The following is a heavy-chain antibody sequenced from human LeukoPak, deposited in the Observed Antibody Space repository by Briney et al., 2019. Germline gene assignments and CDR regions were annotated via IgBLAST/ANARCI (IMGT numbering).Heavy chain of an antibody. D-gene: IGHD3-22*01. CDR2: IYYSRST. CDR3: ARGVTMIVVVIHDWYFDL. CDR1: GGSISSSSYY. V-gene: IGHV4-39*01. J-gene: IGHJ2*01. Sequence: SETLSLTCTVSGGSISSSSYYWGWIRQPSGKGLEWTGSIYYSRSTYYNPSLKSRVTISVDTSKNQFSLKLSSLTAADTAVYYCARGVTMIVVVIHDWYFDLWGRGTLVTVSS.